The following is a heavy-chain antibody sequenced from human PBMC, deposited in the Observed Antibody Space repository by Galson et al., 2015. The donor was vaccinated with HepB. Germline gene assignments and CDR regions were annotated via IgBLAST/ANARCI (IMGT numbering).Heavy chain of an antibody. CDR3: ARAPIVVSGTIWFDP. D-gene: IGHD6-19*01. J-gene: IGHJ5*02. CDR1: GYTFSSYA. Sequence: SVKVSCKASGYTFSSYAINWVRQAPGQGLEWLGWITPYKDSTNSAQRSQGRVTMATDTSTNTAYMELRNLRSDDTAVYYCARAPIVVSGTIWFDPWGQETLVTVSS. V-gene: IGHV1-18*01. CDR2: ITPYKDST.